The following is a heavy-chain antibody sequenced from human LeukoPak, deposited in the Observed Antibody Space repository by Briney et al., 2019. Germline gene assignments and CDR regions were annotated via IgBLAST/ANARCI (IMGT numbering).Heavy chain of an antibody. CDR2: IKQAGSEI. Sequence: GGSLRLSCAASGFTFRNYWMNWLRQAPGKGLEWVANIKQAGSEIYYVDSVKGRFTVSRDNAKNSLYLQMNSLRAEDTAVYYCARASITETTSHWGQGTLVTVTS. V-gene: IGHV3-7*05. J-gene: IGHJ4*02. CDR1: GFTFRNYW. D-gene: IGHD1-7*01. CDR3: ARASITETTSH.